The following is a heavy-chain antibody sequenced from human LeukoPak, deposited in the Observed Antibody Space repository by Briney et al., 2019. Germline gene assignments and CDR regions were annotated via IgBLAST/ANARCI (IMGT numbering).Heavy chain of an antibody. CDR3: ARVYGSGSYYYYYYGMDV. D-gene: IGHD3-10*01. Sequence: SETLSLTCAVYGGSFSGYYWSWIRQPPGKGLEWIGEINHSGSTNYNPSLKSRVTISVDTSKNQFSLKLSSATAADTAVYYCARVYGSGSYYYYYYGMDVWGKGTTVTVSS. CDR1: GGSFSGYY. J-gene: IGHJ6*04. CDR2: INHSGST. V-gene: IGHV4-34*01.